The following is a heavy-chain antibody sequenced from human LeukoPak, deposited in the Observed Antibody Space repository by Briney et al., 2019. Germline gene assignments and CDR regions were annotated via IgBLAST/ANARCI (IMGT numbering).Heavy chain of an antibody. V-gene: IGHV4-34*01. CDR1: GGPFSGYY. J-gene: IGHJ4*02. D-gene: IGHD1-26*01. CDR2: INHSGST. Sequence: SETLSLTCAVYGGPFSGYYWTWIRQPPGKGLEWIGEINHSGSTNYNPSLKSRVTMSVDTSKKQFSLRLTSVTAADTAVYYCARDGNGGSLDYWGQGALVTVSS. CDR3: ARDGNGGSLDY.